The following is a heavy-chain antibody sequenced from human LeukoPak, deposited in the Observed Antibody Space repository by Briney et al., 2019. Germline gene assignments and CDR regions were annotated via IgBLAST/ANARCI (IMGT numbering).Heavy chain of an antibody. Sequence: SETLSLTCTVSGDSISNYYWNWIRQPPGKGLEWIGYTYYSGSTNYRPSLKSRLSISVDKSKNQVSLKLSSVTAADTGVYYCARHPAWGGNSHYYGLDVWGQGTTVTVSS. J-gene: IGHJ6*02. CDR1: GDSISNYY. D-gene: IGHD2-21*01. CDR2: TYYSGST. CDR3: ARHPAWGGNSHYYGLDV. V-gene: IGHV4-59*01.